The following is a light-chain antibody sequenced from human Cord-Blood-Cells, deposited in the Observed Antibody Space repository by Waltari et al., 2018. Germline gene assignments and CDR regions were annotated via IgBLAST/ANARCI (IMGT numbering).Light chain of an antibody. J-gene: IGLJ2*01. CDR2: DAS. CDR1: SREAGAYTY. Sequence: QSALTQPASGSGSPGQSPTTPCTGTSREAGAYTYVSWYQQHPGKAPKLMIYDASNRPSGVSNRFSGSKSGNTASLTIPGRQAEDEADYYCSSYTSSSTLVFGGGTKLTVL. CDR3: SSYTSSSTLV. V-gene: IGLV2-14*01.